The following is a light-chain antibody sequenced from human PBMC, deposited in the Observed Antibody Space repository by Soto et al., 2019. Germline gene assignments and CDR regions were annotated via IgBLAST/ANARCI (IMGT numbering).Light chain of an antibody. J-gene: IGKJ3*01. V-gene: IGKV3-11*01. Sequence: EIVLTQSPATLSLSPGERATLSCRASQSVSSYLAWYQQKPGQAPRLLIYDASNRATGIPARFSGGGSGTDFSLTISSLGPEDFAVYYCQQRSNWPPGFTFGPGTKVDIK. CDR2: DAS. CDR1: QSVSSY. CDR3: QQRSNWPPGFT.